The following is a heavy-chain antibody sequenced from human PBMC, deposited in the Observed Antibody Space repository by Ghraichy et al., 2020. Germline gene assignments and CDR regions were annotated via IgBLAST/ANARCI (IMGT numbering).Heavy chain of an antibody. Sequence: ASVKVSCKASGYTFTGYYMHWVRQAPGQGLEWMGWINPNSGGTNYAQKFQGRVTMTRDTSISTAYMELSRLRSDDTAVYYCVRGRSYGYFGGFLGFDYWGQGTLVTVSS. V-gene: IGHV1-2*02. D-gene: IGHD5-18*01. J-gene: IGHJ4*02. CDR2: INPNSGGT. CDR1: GYTFTGYY. CDR3: VRGRSYGYFGGFLGFDY.